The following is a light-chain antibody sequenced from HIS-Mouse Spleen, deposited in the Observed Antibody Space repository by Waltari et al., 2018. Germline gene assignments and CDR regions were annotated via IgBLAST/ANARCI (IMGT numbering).Light chain of an antibody. CDR3: YSTDSSGNHRV. CDR2: EDS. Sequence: SYELTQPPSVSVSPGQTARITCSGDALPKKYAYSYQQKSGQAPVLVIYEDSKRPSGIPERFFGSSSGTMATLTISGAQVEDEADYYCYSTDSSGNHRVFGGGTKLTVL. CDR1: ALPKKY. J-gene: IGLJ2*01. V-gene: IGLV3-10*01.